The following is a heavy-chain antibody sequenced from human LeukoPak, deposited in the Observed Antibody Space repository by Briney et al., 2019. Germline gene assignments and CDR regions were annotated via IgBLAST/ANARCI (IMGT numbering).Heavy chain of an antibody. V-gene: IGHV4-31*03. D-gene: IGHD3-22*01. Sequence: SQTLSLTCTVSGGSISSGGYYWSWLRQHPGTGLEWIGYIYYSGSTYYNPSLKSRVTISVKKAKNQFSLKLSSLTAADTAVYYCARDLETLYYYDSSGYYRHDAFDIWGQGTMVTVSS. CDR2: IYYSGST. CDR1: GGSISSGGYY. J-gene: IGHJ3*02. CDR3: ARDLETLYYYDSSGYYRHDAFDI.